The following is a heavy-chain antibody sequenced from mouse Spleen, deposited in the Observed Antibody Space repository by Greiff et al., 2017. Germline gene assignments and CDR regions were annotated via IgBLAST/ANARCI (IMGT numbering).Heavy chain of an antibody. CDR2: ISRGGGNT. CDR1: GFTFSSYA. J-gene: IGHJ1*01. V-gene: IGHV5-9-3*01. CDR3: ARQPVYYRYWYFDV. D-gene: IGHD2-14*01. Sequence: EVQLVESGGGLVKLGGSLKLSCAASGFTFSSYAMSWVRQTPEKRLEWVATISRGGGNTYYPDSVKGRFTISRDNAKNTLYLQMSSLKSEDTAMYYCARQPVYYRYWYFDVWGAGTTVTVSS.